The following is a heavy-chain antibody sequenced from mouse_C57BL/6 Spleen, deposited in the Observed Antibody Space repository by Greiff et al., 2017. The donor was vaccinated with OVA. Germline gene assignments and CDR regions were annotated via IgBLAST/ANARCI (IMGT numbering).Heavy chain of an antibody. CDR1: GYTFTDYY. V-gene: IGHV1-26*01. J-gene: IGHJ4*01. CDR2: INPNNGGT. CDR3: AFSMITTLMDY. D-gene: IGHD2-4*01. Sequence: VQLQQSGPELVKPGASVKISCKASGYTFTDYYMNWVKQSHGKSLEWIGDINPNNGGTSYNQKFKGKATLTVDKSSSTAYMELRSLTSEDSAVYYCAFSMITTLMDYWGQGTSVTVSS.